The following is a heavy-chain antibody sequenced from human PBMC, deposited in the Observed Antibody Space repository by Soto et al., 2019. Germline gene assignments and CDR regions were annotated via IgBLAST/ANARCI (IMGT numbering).Heavy chain of an antibody. V-gene: IGHV1-69*02. D-gene: IGHD5-12*01. Sequence: QVQLVQSGAEVKKPGSSVKVSCKASGGTFSSYTISWVRQAPGQGLEWMGRIIPILGIANYAQKFQGSVTTTADKPTSTAYMELSSLSSEDTAVYYCASGVATASDYWGQGTLVTVSS. CDR1: GGTFSSYT. J-gene: IGHJ4*02. CDR2: IIPILGIA. CDR3: ASGVATASDY.